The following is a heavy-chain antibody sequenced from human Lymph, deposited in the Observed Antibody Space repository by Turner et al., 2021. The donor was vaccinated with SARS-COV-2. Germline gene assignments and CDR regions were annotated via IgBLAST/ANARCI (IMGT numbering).Heavy chain of an antibody. CDR2: IYSGGST. D-gene: IGHD3-3*01. CDR1: GFTVSYNY. J-gene: IGHJ6*02. Sequence: EVHLVESGGGLIQPGGSLRLSCAASGFTVSYNYMTWVRQAPGKGLGWVSVIYSGGSTYYADSVKGRFTISRDSSKNTLYLQMNSLRAEDTAVYYCARDLMEVGGMDVWGQGTTVTVSS. V-gene: IGHV3-53*01. CDR3: ARDLMEVGGMDV.